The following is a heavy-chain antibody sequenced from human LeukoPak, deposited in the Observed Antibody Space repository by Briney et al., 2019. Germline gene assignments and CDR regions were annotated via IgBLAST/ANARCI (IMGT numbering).Heavy chain of an antibody. V-gene: IGHV1-3*01. Sequence: ASVKVSCKASGYTFTSYAMHWVRQAPGQRLEWMGWINAGNGNTKYSQKFQGRVTMTTDTSTSTAYMELRSLRSDDTAVYYCARVSPTSYSSSRNRGYFDYWGQGTLVTVSS. CDR1: GYTFTSYA. J-gene: IGHJ4*02. CDR2: INAGNGNT. CDR3: ARVSPTSYSSSRNRGYFDY. D-gene: IGHD6-13*01.